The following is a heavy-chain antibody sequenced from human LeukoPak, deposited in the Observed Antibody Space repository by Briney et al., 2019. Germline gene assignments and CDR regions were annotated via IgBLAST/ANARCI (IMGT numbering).Heavy chain of an antibody. D-gene: IGHD2-15*01. V-gene: IGHV4-59*01. CDR1: GGSISNKY. Sequence: SETLSLTCTVSGGSISNKYWSWIRQPPGKGLEWIGYIYYSGSTNYNPSLKSRVTILVDTSKNQFSLKLSSVTAADTAVYFCARRVVVAATHFDYWGQGTLVTVSS. CDR3: ARRVVVAATHFDY. J-gene: IGHJ4*02. CDR2: IYYSGST.